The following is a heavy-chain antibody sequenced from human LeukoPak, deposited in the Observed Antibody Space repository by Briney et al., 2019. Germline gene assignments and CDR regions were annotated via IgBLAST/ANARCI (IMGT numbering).Heavy chain of an antibody. D-gene: IGHD4/OR15-4a*01. J-gene: IGHJ4*02. CDR3: ARELTYADY. CDR1: GGSISSGDYY. Sequence: SETLSLTCTVSGGSISSGDYYWSWIRQPPGEGLEWIGYIYYSGSTYYNPSLKSRVTMSVDTSKNQFSLKLSSVTAADTAVYYCARELTYADYWGQGTLVTVSS. CDR2: IYYSGST. V-gene: IGHV4-30-4*01.